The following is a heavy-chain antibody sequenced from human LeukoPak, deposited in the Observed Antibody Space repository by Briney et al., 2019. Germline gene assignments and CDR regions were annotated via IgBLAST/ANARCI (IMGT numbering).Heavy chain of an antibody. J-gene: IGHJ5*02. CDR1: AASITNYY. Sequence: SETLSLTCTVPAASITNYYWSWIRQPPGKGLEWIGYIYYNGSTNYNPSLKSRVTISVDKSKNQFSLKLSSVTAADTAVYYCARRRITMVRGVITPEFDPWGQGTLVTVSS. V-gene: IGHV4-59*12. CDR3: ARRRITMVRGVITPEFDP. D-gene: IGHD3-10*01. CDR2: IYYNGST.